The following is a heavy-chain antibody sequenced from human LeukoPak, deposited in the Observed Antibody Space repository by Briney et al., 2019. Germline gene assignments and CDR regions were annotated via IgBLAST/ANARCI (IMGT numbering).Heavy chain of an antibody. CDR1: GYTFTGYY. J-gene: IGHJ4*02. Sequence: ASVKVSCTASGYTFTGYYVHWVRQAPGQGLEWMGWINPNSGGTNYAQKFQGRVTMTRDTSISTVYMELSRLRSDDTAVYYCARAQVEYCSGGRCYSGYWGQGTLVTVSS. D-gene: IGHD2-15*01. CDR3: ARAQVEYCSGGRCYSGY. V-gene: IGHV1-2*02. CDR2: INPNSGGT.